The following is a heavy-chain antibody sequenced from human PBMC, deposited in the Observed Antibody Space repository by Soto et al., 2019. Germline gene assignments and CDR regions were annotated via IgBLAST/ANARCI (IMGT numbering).Heavy chain of an antibody. CDR3: ARAHYGDYGYGMDV. CDR1: GGSIRSGGYS. D-gene: IGHD4-17*01. CDR2: TYHSGTA. J-gene: IGHJ6*02. V-gene: IGHV4-30-2*01. Sequence: SETLSLTCAVSGGSIRSGGYSWTWIRQPPGKGLEWIGYTYHSGTAYYSPSLKSRVTISVDRSKNQFSLKLTSVTAADTAVYYCARAHYGDYGYGMDVWGQGTPVTVSS.